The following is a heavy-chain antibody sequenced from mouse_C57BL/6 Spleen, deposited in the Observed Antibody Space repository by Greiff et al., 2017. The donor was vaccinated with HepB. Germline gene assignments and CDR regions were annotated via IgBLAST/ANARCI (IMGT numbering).Heavy chain of an antibody. D-gene: IGHD1-1*01. CDR1: GYSFTGYY. J-gene: IGHJ2*01. V-gene: IGHV1-42*01. Sequence: VQLQQSGPELVKPGASVKISCKASGYSFTGYYMNWVKQSPEKSLEWIGEINPSTGGTTYKQKFKAKATLTVDKSSSTAYMQLKSLTSEDSAVYYCARWGTTVESLDYWGQGTTLTVSS. CDR2: INPSTGGT. CDR3: ARWGTTVESLDY.